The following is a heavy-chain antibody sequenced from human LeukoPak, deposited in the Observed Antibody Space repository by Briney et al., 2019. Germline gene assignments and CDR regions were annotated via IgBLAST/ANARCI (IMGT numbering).Heavy chain of an antibody. CDR2: INPNSGGT. J-gene: IGHJ3*02. CDR1: GYTFTGYY. V-gene: IGHV1-2*02. D-gene: IGHD3-3*01. Sequence: ASVKVSCKASGYTFTGYYVHWVRQAPGQGLEWMGWINPNSGGTNYAQKFQGRVTMTRDTSISTAYMELSRLRSDDTAVYYCARDWDLIGDGRAFDIWGQGTMVTVSS. CDR3: ARDWDLIGDGRAFDI.